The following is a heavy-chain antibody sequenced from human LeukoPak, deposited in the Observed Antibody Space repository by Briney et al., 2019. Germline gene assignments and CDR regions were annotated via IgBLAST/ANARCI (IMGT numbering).Heavy chain of an antibody. J-gene: IGHJ4*02. D-gene: IGHD6-13*01. CDR3: ARDLIAAAGTSY. CDR2: ISYDGSNK. CDR1: GFTFSSYA. Sequence: GGSLRLSCAASGFTFSSYAMHWVRQAPGKGLEWVAVISYDGSNKYYADSVKGRFTISRDNSKNTLYLQMNSLRAEDTAVYYCARDLIAAAGTSYWGQGTLVTVSS. V-gene: IGHV3-30-3*01.